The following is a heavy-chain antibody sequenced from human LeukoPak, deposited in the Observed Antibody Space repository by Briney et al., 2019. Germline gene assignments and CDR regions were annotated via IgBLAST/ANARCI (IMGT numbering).Heavy chain of an antibody. CDR3: AKNGLRPNSYYMDV. V-gene: IGHV3-30*18. CDR1: GFTFSSYD. CDR2: MSYDGSNR. D-gene: IGHD4-17*01. J-gene: IGHJ6*03. Sequence: PGRPLRLSCAASGFTFSSYDMHWVRQAPGKGLEWVAFMSYDGSNRYYADSVKGRFTISRDISKNTLYLQMNTLRTEDTALYFCAKNGLRPNSYYMDVWGKGAAVTVSS.